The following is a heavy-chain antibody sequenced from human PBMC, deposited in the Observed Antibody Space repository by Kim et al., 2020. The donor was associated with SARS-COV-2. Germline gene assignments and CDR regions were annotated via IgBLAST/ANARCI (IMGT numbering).Heavy chain of an antibody. Sequence: ASVKVSCKVSGYTLTELSMHWVRQAPGKGFEWMGGFDPEDGETIYAQKFQGRVTMTEDTSTDTAYMELSSLRSEDTTVYYCATQIPSAYYYDRGGHLFAYWEQGTLVTVPS. V-gene: IGHV1-24*01. CDR1: GYTLTELS. CDR2: FDPEDGET. CDR3: ATQIPSAYYYDRGGHLFAY. J-gene: IGHJ4*02. D-gene: IGHD3-22*01.